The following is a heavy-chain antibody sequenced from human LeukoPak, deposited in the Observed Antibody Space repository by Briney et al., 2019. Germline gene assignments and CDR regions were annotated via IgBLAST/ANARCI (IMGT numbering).Heavy chain of an antibody. CDR1: GFTFSSYN. D-gene: IGHD1-26*01. Sequence: GGSLRLSCAASGFTFSSYNMNWVRQAPGKGLEWVSSISSSSSYIYYADSVKGRFTISRDNAKNSLYLQMNSLRAEDTALYYCASGGIYYGAAFDFWGQGTLVTVSS. CDR3: ASGGIYYGAAFDF. CDR2: ISSSSSYI. J-gene: IGHJ4*02. V-gene: IGHV3-21*04.